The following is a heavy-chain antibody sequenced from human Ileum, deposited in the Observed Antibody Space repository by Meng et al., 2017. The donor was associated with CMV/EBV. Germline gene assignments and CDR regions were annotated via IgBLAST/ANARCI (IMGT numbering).Heavy chain of an antibody. CDR2: RFYRESV. D-gene: IGHD1-26*01. J-gene: IGHJ5*02. CDR1: SGFITNYY. CDR3: AGTLCPKRYLNFFDP. Sequence: GSLRLSCSVSSGFITNYYWSWIRQPPGKGLEWIGYRFYRESVYFNPSLKGRATIAVDAAKNLFSLRLDSVTAADTAVYYCAGTLCPKRYLNFFDPWGQGSLVTVSS. V-gene: IGHV4-59*01.